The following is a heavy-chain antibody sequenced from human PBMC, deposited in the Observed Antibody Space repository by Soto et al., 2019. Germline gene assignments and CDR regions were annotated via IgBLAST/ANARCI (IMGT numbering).Heavy chain of an antibody. CDR3: ARDFGYCSGGSCYSDY. V-gene: IGHV3-21*01. J-gene: IGHJ4*02. Sequence: EVQLVESGGGLVKPGGSLRLSCAASGFTFSSYSMNWVRQAPGKGLEWVSSISSSSSYIYYADSEKGRFTISRDNAKNSLYLQMNSLRAEDTAVYYCARDFGYCSGGSCYSDYWGQGTLVTVSS. D-gene: IGHD2-15*01. CDR2: ISSSSSYI. CDR1: GFTFSSYS.